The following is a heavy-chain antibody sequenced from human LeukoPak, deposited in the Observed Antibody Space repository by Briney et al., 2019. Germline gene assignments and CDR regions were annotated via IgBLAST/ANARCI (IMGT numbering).Heavy chain of an antibody. Sequence: ASVNVSYKVSGYTFTPNYLHWVRQAPAKGLEWMGWHNPNGCGTNYAQKFQDWVTMTRDTAISTLYMELSRLKSDDTAVYYCARGFGSSWFDYWGQGTLVTVSS. CDR1: GYTFTPNY. D-gene: IGHD6-13*01. J-gene: IGHJ4*02. CDR3: ARGFGSSWFDY. CDR2: HNPNGCGT. V-gene: IGHV1-2*04.